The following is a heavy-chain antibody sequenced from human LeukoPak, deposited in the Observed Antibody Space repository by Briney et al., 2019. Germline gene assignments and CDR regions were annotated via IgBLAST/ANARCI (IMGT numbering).Heavy chain of an antibody. D-gene: IGHD1-1*01. CDR1: GLTFDAFA. CDR3: RRDSQGDNVFDY. J-gene: IGHJ4*02. Sequence: PGRSLRLSCSVSGLTFDAFAMTWVRQAPGKGLEWVGFLRRKSYGGTPEYAASVRGRFTISIDDSNNIAFLQMNDLRTEDTAIYYCRRDSQGDNVFDYWGQGALVTVSS. CDR2: LRRKSYGGTP. V-gene: IGHV3-49*04.